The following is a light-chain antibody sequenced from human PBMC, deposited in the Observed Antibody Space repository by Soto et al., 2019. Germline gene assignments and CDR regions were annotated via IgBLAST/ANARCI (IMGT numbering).Light chain of an antibody. Sequence: QSALTQPASVSGSPGQSITLSCTGTSSDVGGYNYVSWYQQHPGKAPKLMIYDVSNRPSGVSNRFSGSKAGNTASLTISGHQAEDEADYYCSSYTSSRTRVFGGGTKLTVL. V-gene: IGLV2-14*01. CDR1: SSDVGGYNY. CDR2: DVS. J-gene: IGLJ3*02. CDR3: SSYTSSRTRV.